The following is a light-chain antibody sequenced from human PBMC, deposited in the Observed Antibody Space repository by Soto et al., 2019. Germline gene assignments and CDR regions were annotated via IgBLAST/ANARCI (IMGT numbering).Light chain of an antibody. CDR3: QQLHSYPFT. V-gene: IGKV1-9*01. CDR1: QGVSSS. Sequence: IQLTQSPPSLSASVGDRVTITCRASQGVSSSLAWYHQQPGKAPKLLIYAATTLQSGVPSRFSGSGSGTDFTLTINSLQPEDFATYYCQQLHSYPFTFGQGTLLEIK. J-gene: IGKJ5*01. CDR2: AAT.